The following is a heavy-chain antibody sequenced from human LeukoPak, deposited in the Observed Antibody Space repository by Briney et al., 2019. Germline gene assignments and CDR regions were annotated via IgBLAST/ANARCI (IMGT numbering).Heavy chain of an antibody. CDR3: AKGGVVVVPAAPYYYYGMDV. V-gene: IGHV3-23*01. J-gene: IGHJ6*02. Sequence: GGSLRLSCAASGFTFSSYEMNWVRQAPGKGLEWVSAISGSGGSTYYADSVKGRFTISRDNSKNTLYLQMNSLGAEDTAVYYCAKGGVVVVPAAPYYYYGMDVGGQGTTVTVSS. D-gene: IGHD2-2*01. CDR2: ISGSGGST. CDR1: GFTFSSYE.